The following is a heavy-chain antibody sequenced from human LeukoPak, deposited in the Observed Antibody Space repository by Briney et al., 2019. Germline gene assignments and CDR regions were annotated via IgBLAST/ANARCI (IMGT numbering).Heavy chain of an antibody. CDR1: GFTFSTYW. Sequence: GGSLGLSCAASGFTFSTYWMSWVRQAPGKGLEWVANIKQDGSEKYYVDSVKGRFTISRDNAKNSLYLQMNSLRVEDTAVYYCARASAVAGTRDYWGQGTLVTVSS. CDR2: IKQDGSEK. V-gene: IGHV3-7*01. D-gene: IGHD6-19*01. J-gene: IGHJ4*02. CDR3: ARASAVAGTRDY.